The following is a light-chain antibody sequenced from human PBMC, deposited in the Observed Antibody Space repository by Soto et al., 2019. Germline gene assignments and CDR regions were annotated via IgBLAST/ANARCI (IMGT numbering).Light chain of an antibody. CDR2: GNS. J-gene: IGLJ2*01. CDR3: QSYDSSPA. Sequence: QSVLTQPPSVSGAPGQRVTISCTGSSSNIGAGYDVHWYQQLPGTAPKLLIYGNSNRPSGVPDRFSGSKSGTSASLAITGLQAEDEADYYCQSYDSSPAFGGGTKVTVL. V-gene: IGLV1-40*01. CDR1: SSNIGAGYD.